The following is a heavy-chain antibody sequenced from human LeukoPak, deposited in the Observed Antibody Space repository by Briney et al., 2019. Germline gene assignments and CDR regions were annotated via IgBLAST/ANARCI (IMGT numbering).Heavy chain of an antibody. J-gene: IGHJ4*02. V-gene: IGHV3-66*01. Sequence: ETLSLTCAVYGGSFSGYYWSWVRQAPGKGLEWVSVIYSGGSTYYADSVKGRFTISRDNSKNTLYLQMNSLRAEDTAVYYCARDQKGYSSGPPHWGQGTLVTVSS. CDR3: ARDQKGYSSGPPH. D-gene: IGHD6-19*01. CDR2: IYSGGST. CDR1: GGSFSGYY.